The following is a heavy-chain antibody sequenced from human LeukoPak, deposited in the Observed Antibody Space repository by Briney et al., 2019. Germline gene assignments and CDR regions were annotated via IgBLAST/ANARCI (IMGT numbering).Heavy chain of an antibody. J-gene: IGHJ3*02. Sequence: GGSLRLSCAASGFTFSSYSMNWVRQAPGKGLEWVSYISSSSSTIYYADSVKGRFTISRDNSKNTLYLQMNSLRAEDTAVYYCAKLYSTSYSQAFDIWGQGTMVTVSS. CDR1: GFTFSSYS. CDR3: AKLYSTSYSQAFDI. CDR2: ISSSSSTI. D-gene: IGHD6-13*01. V-gene: IGHV3-48*01.